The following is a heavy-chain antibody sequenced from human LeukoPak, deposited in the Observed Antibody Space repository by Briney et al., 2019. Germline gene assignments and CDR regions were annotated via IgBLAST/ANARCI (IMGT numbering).Heavy chain of an antibody. CDR1: GLTSGNYW. V-gene: IGHV3-7*01. Sequence: GRSLRLSCTGSGLTSGNYWIDSVRQAPGKGLEWVANIKKDGSERNYVDSVKGRFTISRDNAKNSLYLQMNSLRVEDTAVYYCARDAFGDFSYWGQGALVTVSS. J-gene: IGHJ4*02. D-gene: IGHD2/OR15-2a*01. CDR2: IKKDGSER. CDR3: ARDAFGDFSY.